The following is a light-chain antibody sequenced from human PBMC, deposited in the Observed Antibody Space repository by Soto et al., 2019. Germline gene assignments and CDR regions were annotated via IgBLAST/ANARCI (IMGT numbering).Light chain of an antibody. V-gene: IGKV2-28*01. J-gene: IGKJ5*01. Sequence: DIAMTQSPLYLPLIPGGPAYSSCRSIQSLLPSNGNIYLGWYLQKPGQSPQLLIHLASNRASGVPDRFSGSGSGTDFTLTISSLEDEDVGVYFCLQARQTPNTFGQGTKLEIK. CDR2: LAS. CDR3: LQARQTPNT. CDR1: QSLLPSNGNIY.